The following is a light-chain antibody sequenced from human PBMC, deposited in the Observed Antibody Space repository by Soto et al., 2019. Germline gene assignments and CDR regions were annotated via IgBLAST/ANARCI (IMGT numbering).Light chain of an antibody. Sequence: DLQMTQSPSAQSASVGDTVTITCRASQNIRSHLNWYQQKPGKAPELLIYSASRLQSGVPSRFGGSASRTDFTLTISDLQPEDFATYYCQQSYTTPPITFGVGTRLEIK. J-gene: IGKJ5*01. CDR2: SAS. CDR1: QNIRSH. CDR3: QQSYTTPPIT. V-gene: IGKV1-39*01.